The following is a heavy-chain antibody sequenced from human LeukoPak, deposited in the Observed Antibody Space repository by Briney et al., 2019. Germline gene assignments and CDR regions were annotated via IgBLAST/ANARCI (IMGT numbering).Heavy chain of an antibody. CDR1: GFTFSSIG. Sequence: GGSLRLSCAASGFTFSSIGMHWVRQAPGKGLEWVANIKQDGTEKYYVDSVKGRFTISRDNAKNSLYLQMNSLRAEDTAVYYCASWDLRGYSYGTLGYWGQGTRVTVSS. D-gene: IGHD5-18*01. J-gene: IGHJ4*02. V-gene: IGHV3-7*01. CDR2: IKQDGTEK. CDR3: ASWDLRGYSYGTLGY.